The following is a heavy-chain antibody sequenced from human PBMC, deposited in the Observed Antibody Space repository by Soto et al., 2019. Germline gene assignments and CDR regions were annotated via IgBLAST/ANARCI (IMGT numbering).Heavy chain of an antibody. J-gene: IGHJ6*02. CDR2: ISSTGTDI. CDR3: ARARSDYYAMDV. CDR1: GFVFPKYT. V-gene: IGHV3-21*06. Sequence: PGGSLRLSCAASGFVFPKYTMNWVRQAPGKGLEWVSSISSTGTDIDGADSVKGRFTISRDNAKNLLFLQMDSLRVEDTAVYYCARARSDYYAMDVWGQGTTVTVSS.